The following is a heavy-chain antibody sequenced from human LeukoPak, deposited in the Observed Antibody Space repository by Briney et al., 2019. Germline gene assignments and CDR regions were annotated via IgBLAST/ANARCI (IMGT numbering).Heavy chain of an antibody. Sequence: GGSLRLSCAASGFTFSSYAMSWVRQAPGKGLECVSAISGSGGSTYYADSVKGRFTISRDNSKNTLYLQMNSLRAEDTAVYYCAKDGGRYYYYYGMDVWGQGTTVTVSS. CDR2: ISGSGGST. CDR3: AKDGGRYYYYYGMDV. J-gene: IGHJ6*02. CDR1: GFTFSSYA. D-gene: IGHD3-16*01. V-gene: IGHV3-23*01.